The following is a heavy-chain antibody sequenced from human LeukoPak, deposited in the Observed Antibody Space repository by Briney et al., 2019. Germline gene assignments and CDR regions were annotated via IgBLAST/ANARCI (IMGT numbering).Heavy chain of an antibody. CDR3: ARGAAAGTYSDY. CDR2: ISGSGGST. J-gene: IGHJ4*02. D-gene: IGHD6-13*01. Sequence: GGSLRLSCAASGFTFSSYAMSWVRQAPGKGLEWVSAISGSGGSTYYADSVKGRFTISRDNAKNSLYLQMNSLRAEDTAVYYCARGAAAGTYSDYWGQGTLVTVSS. CDR1: GFTFSSYA. V-gene: IGHV3-23*01.